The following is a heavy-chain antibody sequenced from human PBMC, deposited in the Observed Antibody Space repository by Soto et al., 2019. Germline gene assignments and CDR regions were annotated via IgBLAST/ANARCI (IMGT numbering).Heavy chain of an antibody. V-gene: IGHV4-31*03. D-gene: IGHD2-2*01. CDR2: IYYSGST. Sequence: QVQLQESGPGLVKPSQTLSLTCTVSGGSISSGGYYWSWIRQHPGKGLEWIGYIYYSGSTYYNPSLKSRVTISVDTSKNQFSLKLSSVTAADTAVYYCARDCGGSTSCYGYFDYWGQGTLVTVSS. J-gene: IGHJ4*02. CDR1: GGSISSGGYY. CDR3: ARDCGGSTSCYGYFDY.